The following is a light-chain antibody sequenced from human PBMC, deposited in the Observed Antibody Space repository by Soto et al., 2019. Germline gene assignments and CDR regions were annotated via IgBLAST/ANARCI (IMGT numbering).Light chain of an antibody. CDR2: DNN. Sequence: QSVLTQPLSASGTPGQRVTITCSGSNSNIGSNTVNWYQQLPGTAPKLLVYDNNKRPSGVPGRFSDSKSGTSASLAISGLQSEDEADYYCASWDDRLNAVVFGGGTKLTVL. CDR1: NSNIGSNT. V-gene: IGLV1-44*01. J-gene: IGLJ2*01. CDR3: ASWDDRLNAVV.